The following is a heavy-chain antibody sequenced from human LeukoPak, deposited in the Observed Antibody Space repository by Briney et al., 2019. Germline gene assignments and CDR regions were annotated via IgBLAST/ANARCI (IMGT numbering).Heavy chain of an antibody. V-gene: IGHV4-59*01. D-gene: IGHD3-22*01. CDR1: GGSISSYY. CDR2: IYYSGST. CDR3: TRGSIAYYYMDV. Sequence: PSETLSLTCIVSGGSISSYYWSWIRQPPAKGLERIGNIYYSGSTNYNPSLKSRVTISVDTSKNQFSLKLSSVTAADTAVYYCTRGSIAYYYMDVWGKGTTVTISS. J-gene: IGHJ6*03.